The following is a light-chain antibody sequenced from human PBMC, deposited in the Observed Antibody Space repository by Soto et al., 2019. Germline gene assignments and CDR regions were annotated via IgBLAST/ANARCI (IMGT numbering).Light chain of an antibody. CDR2: DVS. V-gene: IGLV2-14*03. Sequence: QSALTQPASVSGSPGQSIAVSCSGTSSDIGAYIHVSWYQQHPGKAPKLMIYDVSNRPSGVSDRFSGSKSGNTASLTISGLQAEDEADYYCTSNTTSGTYVFGAGTKVTVL. CDR3: TSNTTSGTYV. J-gene: IGLJ1*01. CDR1: SSDIGAYIH.